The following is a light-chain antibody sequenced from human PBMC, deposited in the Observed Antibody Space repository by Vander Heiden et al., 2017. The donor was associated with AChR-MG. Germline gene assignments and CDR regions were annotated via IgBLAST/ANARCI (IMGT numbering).Light chain of an antibody. V-gene: IGLV2-11*01. J-gene: IGLJ3*02. Sequence: QSALTQPHSVSGSPGQSVTISCTGTSSDVGRYNYVSWYQQHPGKVPKLMIYDVSKRPSGVPDRFSGSKSGNTASLTISGLQAEDEADYYCCSYAGSYAVFGGGTKVTV. CDR2: DVS. CDR1: SSDVGRYNY. CDR3: CSYAGSYAV.